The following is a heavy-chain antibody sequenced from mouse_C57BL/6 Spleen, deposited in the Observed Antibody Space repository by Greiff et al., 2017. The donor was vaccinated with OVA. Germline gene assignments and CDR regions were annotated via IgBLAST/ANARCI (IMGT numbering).Heavy chain of an antibody. Sequence: QVQLQQPGAELVKPGASVKLSCKASGYTFTSYWMHWVKQRPGRGLEWIGRIDPYSGGTKYNEKFKGKATLTVDKSSSTAYMQLSSLTSEDSAVYYGTRGGVPFDYWGQGTTLTVSS. CDR3: TRGGVPFDY. CDR2: IDPYSGGT. J-gene: IGHJ2*01. V-gene: IGHV1-72*01. CDR1: GYTFTSYW. D-gene: IGHD2-14*01.